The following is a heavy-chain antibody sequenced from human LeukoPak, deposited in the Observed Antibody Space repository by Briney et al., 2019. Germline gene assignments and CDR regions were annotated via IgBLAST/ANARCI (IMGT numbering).Heavy chain of an antibody. CDR1: GFTFSSYA. Sequence: PGGSLRLSCAASGFTFSSYAMSWLRHAPGKGLEWVSAISGSGGSTYYADSVKGRLNISRDNSNHKLYLQVNSLRAEDKAVYYCAKCWGYCSSTSCYPHKKHFDYWGQGTLVTVSS. J-gene: IGHJ4*02. CDR3: AKCWGYCSSTSCYPHKKHFDY. D-gene: IGHD2-2*01. V-gene: IGHV3-23*01. CDR2: ISGSGGST.